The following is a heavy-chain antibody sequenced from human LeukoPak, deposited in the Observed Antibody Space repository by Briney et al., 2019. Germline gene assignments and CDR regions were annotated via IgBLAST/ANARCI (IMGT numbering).Heavy chain of an antibody. Sequence: SETLSRTCTVSGGSISSSSYYWSWIRQPPGKGLEWIGEINHSGSTNYNPSLKSRVTISVDTSKNQFSLKLSSVTAADTAVYYCARRSRLHMIVVVMPSWYFDLWGRGTLVTVSS. V-gene: IGHV4-39*07. J-gene: IGHJ2*01. CDR3: ARRSRLHMIVVVMPSWYFDL. D-gene: IGHD3-22*01. CDR2: INHSGST. CDR1: GGSISSSSYY.